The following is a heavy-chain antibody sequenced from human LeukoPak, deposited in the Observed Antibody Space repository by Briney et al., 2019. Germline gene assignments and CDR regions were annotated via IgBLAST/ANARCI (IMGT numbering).Heavy chain of an antibody. CDR2: ISPNSGGT. D-gene: IGHD7-27*01. CDR3: AIQPWGSGNNWYFDL. V-gene: IGHV1-2*02. J-gene: IGHJ2*01. CDR1: GYTFTAYY. Sequence: ASVKVSCKASGYTFTAYYKHWVRQAPGQGLEWMGWISPNSGGTDYAQKFQGRVTMTRDTSISTAYVELSSLTSDDTAVYYCAIQPWGSGNNWYFDLWGRGTLVTVSS.